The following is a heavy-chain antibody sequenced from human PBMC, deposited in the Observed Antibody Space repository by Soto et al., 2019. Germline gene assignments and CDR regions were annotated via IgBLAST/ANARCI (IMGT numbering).Heavy chain of an antibody. CDR3: ARARLRAVYAFDI. CDR1: GGSVGSGAYY. CDR2: IYYSGST. D-gene: IGHD5-12*01. V-gene: IGHV4-31*03. Sequence: SETLSLTCTVSGGSVGSGAYYWTWIRQRPGKGLEWIGYIYYSGSTYYSPSLKSRLSISLDTSKNQFSLRLSSVTAADTAMYYCARARLRAVYAFDIWGQGTMVTVSS. J-gene: IGHJ3*02.